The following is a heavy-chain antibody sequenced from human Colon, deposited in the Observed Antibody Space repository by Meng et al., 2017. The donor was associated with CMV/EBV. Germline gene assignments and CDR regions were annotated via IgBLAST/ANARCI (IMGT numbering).Heavy chain of an antibody. D-gene: IGHD3-10*01. CDR1: GASITSCY. CDR2: VYISGNT. V-gene: IGHV4-4*07. J-gene: IGHJ4*02. Sequence: QVQLRGAGPGLVQPSETLSRTCPASGASITSCYWSRTRQPAGKGLEWIGRVYISGNTTYNPSLKSRVTMSIDTSKNQLSLNIRSVTAADTAVYYCARDSNLSGLAYWGQGTLVTVSS. CDR3: ARDSNLSGLAY.